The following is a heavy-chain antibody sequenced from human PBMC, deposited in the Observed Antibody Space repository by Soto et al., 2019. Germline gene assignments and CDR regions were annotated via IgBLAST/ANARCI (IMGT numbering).Heavy chain of an antibody. CDR1: GGSISSYY. V-gene: IGHV4-59*01. Sequence: SETLSLTCTVSGGSISSYYWSWIRQPPGKGLEWIGYIYYSGSTNYNPSLKGRVTISVDTSKNQFSLKLSSVTAADTAVYYCARGPVTNRPYYFDYWGQGALVTVSS. J-gene: IGHJ4*02. D-gene: IGHD4-17*01. CDR3: ARGPVTNRPYYFDY. CDR2: IYYSGST.